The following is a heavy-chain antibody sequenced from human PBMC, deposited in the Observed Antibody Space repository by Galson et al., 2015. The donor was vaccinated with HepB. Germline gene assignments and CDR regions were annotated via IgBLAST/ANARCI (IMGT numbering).Heavy chain of an antibody. CDR2: IILTLSMT. V-gene: IGHV1-69*04. CDR1: GGTFNRFG. D-gene: IGHD3-10*01. Sequence: QSGAEVKKPGESLRISCKASGGTFNRFGVSWVRQAPGQGLEWMGRIILTLSMTKYAPKFQGRLTVGADKSKSTVYMELSSLKSEDTGVYYCARMPMVRGVGGGAYGMDVWGQGTTVTVSS. CDR3: ARMPMVRGVGGGAYGMDV. J-gene: IGHJ6*02.